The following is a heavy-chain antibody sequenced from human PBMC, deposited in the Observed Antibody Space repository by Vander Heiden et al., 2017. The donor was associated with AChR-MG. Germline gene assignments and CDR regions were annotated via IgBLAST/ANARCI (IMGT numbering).Heavy chain of an antibody. J-gene: IGHJ3*02. CDR1: GGTFSSYA. D-gene: IGHD2-2*02. CDR3: ARRGYCSSTSCYTWVRAFDI. V-gene: IGHV1-69*06. CDR2: IIPIFGTA. Sequence: QVQLVQSGAEVKKPGSSVKVSCKASGGTFSSYAISWVRQAPGQGLEWMGGIIPIFGTANYAQKFQGRVTITADKSTSTAYMELSSLRSEDTAVYYCARRGYCSSTSCYTWVRAFDIWGQGTMVTVSS.